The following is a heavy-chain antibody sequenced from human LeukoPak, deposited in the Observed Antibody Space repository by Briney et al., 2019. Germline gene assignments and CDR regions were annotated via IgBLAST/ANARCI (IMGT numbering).Heavy chain of an antibody. CDR2: IKQGGTEK. D-gene: IGHD4-17*01. CDR3: APGPTYGHRADYLGF. Sequence: GGALRLSCAASGVTFSIHWMSCGREGPGEGVGRGASIKQGGTEKYHAASVTDRFTLARNNAKNSLYHQMNSLGAGDTAVYYRAPGPTYGHRADYLGFWGQETKVTVSS. V-gene: IGHV3-7*01. J-gene: IGHJ4*02. CDR1: GVTFSIHW.